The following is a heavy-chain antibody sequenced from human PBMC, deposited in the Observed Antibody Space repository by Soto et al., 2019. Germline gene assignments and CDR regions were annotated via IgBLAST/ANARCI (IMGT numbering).Heavy chain of an antibody. CDR3: ARGYGDYRYYVDY. CDR1: VGSFSGYY. J-gene: IGHJ4*02. V-gene: IGHV4-34*01. D-gene: IGHD4-17*01. Sequence: SETLSLTCAVCVGSFSGYYWSWIRQPPGKWLEWIGEIDRSGGTNXXPSLKCRVXISVDTSKDQFXLKLIXFTAAGTAVXYCARGYGDYRYYVDYWVQGTLVTVSS. CDR2: IDRSGGT.